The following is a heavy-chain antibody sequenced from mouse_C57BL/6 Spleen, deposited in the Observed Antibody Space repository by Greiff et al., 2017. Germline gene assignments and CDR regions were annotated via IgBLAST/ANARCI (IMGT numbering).Heavy chain of an antibody. CDR3: ARALNSYYFDY. CDR1: GYAFTNYL. CDR2: INPGSGGT. V-gene: IGHV1-54*01. Sequence: VQLQQSGAELVRPGTSVKVSCKASGYAFTNYLIEWVKQRPGQGLEWIGVINPGSGGTNYNEKFKGKATLTADKSSSTAYMQLSSLTSEDSAVYFCARALNSYYFDYWGQGTTLTVSS. J-gene: IGHJ2*01. D-gene: IGHD1-3*01.